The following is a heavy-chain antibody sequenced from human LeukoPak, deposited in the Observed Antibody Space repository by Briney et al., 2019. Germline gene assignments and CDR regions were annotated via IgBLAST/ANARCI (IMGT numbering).Heavy chain of an antibody. Sequence: PGGSLRLSCAASGFTFSSHAMNWVRQAPGKGLEWVSVISGSGGSTYYADPVKGRFTISRDNSKNTVYVQMNSLRVEDTAVYYCATSSTTYGSGNYDSRAFEDWGQGTLVTVSS. CDR3: ATSSTTYGSGNYDSRAFED. V-gene: IGHV3-23*01. D-gene: IGHD3-10*01. J-gene: IGHJ4*02. CDR2: ISGSGGST. CDR1: GFTFSSHA.